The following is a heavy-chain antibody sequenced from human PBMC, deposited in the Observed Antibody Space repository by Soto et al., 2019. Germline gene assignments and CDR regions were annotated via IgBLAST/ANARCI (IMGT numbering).Heavy chain of an antibody. D-gene: IGHD2-15*01. V-gene: IGHV1-3*01. CDR1: GCTFTSYA. CDR2: INAGNGNT. J-gene: IGHJ6*02. Sequence: ASVQVSCKASGCTFTSYAMHWVRQARGQRLAGMGWINAGNGNTKYSQKFQNRVTITRDTSASTAYMVLSSLRSEDTAVYYCARLDIVGVVAATTGDYYGMDVWGQGTTVTVSS. CDR3: ARLDIVGVVAATTGDYYGMDV.